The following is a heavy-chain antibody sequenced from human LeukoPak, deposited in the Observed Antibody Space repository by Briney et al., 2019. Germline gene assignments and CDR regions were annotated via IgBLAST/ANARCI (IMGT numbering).Heavy chain of an antibody. D-gene: IGHD6-19*01. V-gene: IGHV3-74*01. Sequence: GGSLRHSCAASGVTFSSYWMHWVRQAPGKGLVWVSRINSDGSSTSYADSVKGRFTISRDNAKNTLYLQMNSLRAEDTAVYYCARATSYGSGWPTTFDYWGQGTLVTVSS. J-gene: IGHJ4*02. CDR3: ARATSYGSGWPTTFDY. CDR2: INSDGSST. CDR1: GVTFSSYW.